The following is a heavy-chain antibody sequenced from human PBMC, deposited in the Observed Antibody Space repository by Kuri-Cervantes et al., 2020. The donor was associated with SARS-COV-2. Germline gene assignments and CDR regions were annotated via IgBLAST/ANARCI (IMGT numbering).Heavy chain of an antibody. V-gene: IGHV4-39*01. D-gene: IGHD6-6*01. J-gene: IGHJ4*02. CDR1: GDSIRSTSYY. Sequence: SETLSLTCSVSGDSIRSTSYYWGWIRQPPGEGLEWIGNIYYSGSTYYSPSLKSRVTISVDMSKNQFSLNLNSVTAADTAVYYCARLVRQYSSSSSPDYWGQGTLVTVSS. CDR3: ARLVRQYSSSSSPDY. CDR2: IYYSGST.